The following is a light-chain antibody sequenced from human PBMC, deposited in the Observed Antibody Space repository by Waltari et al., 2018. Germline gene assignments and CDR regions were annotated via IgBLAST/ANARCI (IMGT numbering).Light chain of an antibody. V-gene: IGLV1-40*01. CDR1: RSNLGAAHP. Sequence: QSALTQPPSVSGAPGPRVTIPCPGRRSNLGAAHPVPWYQQLPRTAPKLPIHGNSNRPSGVPDRFSGSKSGTSASLAITGLQAEDEADYYCQSYDNRLSAWVFGGGTKLTVL. CDR3: QSYDNRLSAWV. CDR2: GNS. J-gene: IGLJ3*02.